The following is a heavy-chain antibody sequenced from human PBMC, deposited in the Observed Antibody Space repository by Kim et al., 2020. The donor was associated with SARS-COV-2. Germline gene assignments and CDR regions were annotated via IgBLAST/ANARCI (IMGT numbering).Heavy chain of an antibody. V-gene: IGHV3-30*18. J-gene: IGHJ6*02. CDR2: ISYDGSNK. CDR1: GFTFSSYG. D-gene: IGHD1-1*01. Sequence: GGSLRLSCAASGFTFSSYGMHWVRQAPGKGLEWVAVISYDGSNKYYADSVKGRFTISRDNSKNTLYLQMNSLRAEDTAVYYCAKVRRRTTGTTPVRGVTFYYYYGMDVWGQGTTVTVSS. CDR3: AKVRRRTTGTTPVRGVTFYYYYGMDV.